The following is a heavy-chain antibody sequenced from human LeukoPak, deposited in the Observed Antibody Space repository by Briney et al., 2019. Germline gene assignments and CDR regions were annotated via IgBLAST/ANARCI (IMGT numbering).Heavy chain of an antibody. CDR1: GYTFSSYS. D-gene: IGHD3-22*01. V-gene: IGHV3-21*01. CDR2: ISSGSSYI. Sequence: PGGSLRLSCAASGYTFSSYSMNWVRQAPGKGLEWVSFISSGSSYIYYGDSVKGRFTISRDNAKKSLYLQMNSLRAEGTAVYFCARSFYDSSGYPNFDYWGQGTLVTVSS. J-gene: IGHJ4*02. CDR3: ARSFYDSSGYPNFDY.